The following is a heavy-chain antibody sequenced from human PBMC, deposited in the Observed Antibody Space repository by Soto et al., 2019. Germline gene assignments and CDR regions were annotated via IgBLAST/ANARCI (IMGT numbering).Heavy chain of an antibody. J-gene: IGHJ6*02. CDR2: IYPGDSDT. CDR3: ARSGPYYDILTGYYPYYYYYGMDV. Sequence: GESLKISCKGSGYSFTSYWIGWVRQMPGKGLEWMGIIYPGDSDTRYSPSFQGQVTISADKSISTAYLQWSSLKASDTAMYYCARSGPYYDILTGYYPYYYYYGMDVWGQGTTVTVSS. V-gene: IGHV5-51*01. CDR1: GYSFTSYW. D-gene: IGHD3-9*01.